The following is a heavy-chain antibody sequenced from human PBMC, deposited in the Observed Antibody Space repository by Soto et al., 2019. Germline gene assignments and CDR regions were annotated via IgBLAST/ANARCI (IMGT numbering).Heavy chain of an antibody. CDR3: ARDHSYYYDSSGSVGDY. J-gene: IGHJ4*02. CDR2: ISAYNGNT. D-gene: IGHD3-22*01. CDR1: GYTFTSYG. V-gene: IGHV1-18*01. Sequence: ASAKVSCKASGYTFTSYGISWVRQAPGQGLEWMGWISAYNGNTNYAQKLQGRVTMTTDTSTSTAYMELRSLRSDDTAVYYCARDHSYYYDSSGSVGDYWGQGTLVTVSS.